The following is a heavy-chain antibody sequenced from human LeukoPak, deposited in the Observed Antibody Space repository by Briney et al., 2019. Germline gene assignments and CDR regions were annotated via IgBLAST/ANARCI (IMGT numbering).Heavy chain of an antibody. J-gene: IGHJ4*02. CDR2: INSNNGGE. Sequence: GASVQVSCKASGFTFTAHCIHWVRHAPGQGLEWMGQINSNNGGEKYAPKFQGRVTVLSDTSINTIYLDLTSLTSDDTAVYYCAREPYSSSSDRHEKAFDYWGQGTLVTVAS. CDR3: AREPYSSSSDRHEKAFDY. V-gene: IGHV1-2*06. D-gene: IGHD6-6*01. CDR1: GFTFTAHC.